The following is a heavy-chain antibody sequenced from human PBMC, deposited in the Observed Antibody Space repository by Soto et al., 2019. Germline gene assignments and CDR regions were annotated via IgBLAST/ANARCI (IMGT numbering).Heavy chain of an antibody. J-gene: IGHJ4*02. D-gene: IGHD5-12*01. CDR2: TYHRSKWYN. V-gene: IGHV6-1*01. Sequence: QTPSLTCSIPADGFSRNGPVLHWIRQSPSRGLEWLGRTYHRSKWYNDYTVSVKSRITINPDTSKNQFSLQLNSVTPEDTAVYYCARSDIDFGHFDYWGQGTRV. CDR1: ADGFSRNGPV. CDR3: ARSDIDFGHFDY.